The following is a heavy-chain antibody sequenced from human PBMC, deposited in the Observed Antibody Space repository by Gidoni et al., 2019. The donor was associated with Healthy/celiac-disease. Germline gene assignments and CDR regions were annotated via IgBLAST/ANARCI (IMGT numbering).Heavy chain of an antibody. CDR1: GFPFSSYG. Sequence: QVQLVESGGGVVQPGRSLRLSCAASGFPFSSYGMHWVRQAPGKGLEWVAVISYDGSNKYYADSVKGRFTISRDNSKNTLYLQMNSLRAEDTAVYYCAKPEDSSGYYPFDYWGQGTLVTVSS. D-gene: IGHD3-22*01. CDR3: AKPEDSSGYYPFDY. J-gene: IGHJ4*02. V-gene: IGHV3-30*18. CDR2: ISYDGSNK.